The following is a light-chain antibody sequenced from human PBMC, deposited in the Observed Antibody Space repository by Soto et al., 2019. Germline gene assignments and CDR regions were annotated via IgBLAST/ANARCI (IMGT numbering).Light chain of an antibody. CDR1: QSVLYSSNNKNY. Sequence: DIVMTQSPDSLAVSLDESATINCKSSQSVLYSSNNKNYLAWYQQKPGQPPKLLIYWASTRESGVPDRFSGSGSGTDVTLTISRLQAEDVAVYYCQQYYSTPFTFGPGTKVDIK. CDR2: WAS. CDR3: QQYYSTPFT. J-gene: IGKJ3*01. V-gene: IGKV4-1*01.